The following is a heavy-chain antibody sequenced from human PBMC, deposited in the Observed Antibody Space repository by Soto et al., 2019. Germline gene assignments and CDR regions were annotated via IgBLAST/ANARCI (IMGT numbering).Heavy chain of an antibody. CDR1: GFTFSRFE. V-gene: IGHV3-48*03. CDR3: TRAAWFPYLSFY. Sequence: EVQLVESGGGLVQPGGSLRLSCAASGFTFSRFELHWVRQAPGKGLEWISYISSSGSTAYYASSVEGRFTISRDNDDNSVSLQMDSLRAEDTALYSCTRAAWFPYLSFYWGQGALVTVSS. D-gene: IGHD3-10*01. CDR2: ISSSGSTA. J-gene: IGHJ4*02.